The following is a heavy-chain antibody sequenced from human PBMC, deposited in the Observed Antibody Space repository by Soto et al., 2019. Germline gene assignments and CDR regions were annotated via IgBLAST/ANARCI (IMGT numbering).Heavy chain of an antibody. J-gene: IGHJ5*02. D-gene: IGHD2-21*02. CDR1: EFAFSTHA. Sequence: QVQLVESGGGVVQPGRALRLSCAASEFAFSTHAMHWVRQAPGEGLEWVAVISFDGTNKYYADSVKGRFTISRDNSRSTLYLQMNSLRIEDTAVYYCSASRDYNWFYPWGQGTLVTVSS. CDR3: SASRDYNWFYP. V-gene: IGHV3-30-3*01. CDR2: ISFDGTNK.